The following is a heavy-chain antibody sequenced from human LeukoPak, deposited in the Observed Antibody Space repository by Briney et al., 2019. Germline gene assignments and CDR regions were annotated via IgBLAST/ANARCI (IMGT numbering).Heavy chain of an antibody. D-gene: IGHD3-16*01. J-gene: IGHJ3*02. CDR2: IYPDDSDT. V-gene: IGHV5-51*01. CDR1: GYSFTNYW. Sequence: GESLKISCKGSGYSFTNYWIAWVRQMPGKGLEWMGIIYPDDSDTRYSPSFQGQVTISADKSISTAYLQWSSLKASDTAMYYCAGLRANDAFDIWGQGTMVTVSS. CDR3: AGLRANDAFDI.